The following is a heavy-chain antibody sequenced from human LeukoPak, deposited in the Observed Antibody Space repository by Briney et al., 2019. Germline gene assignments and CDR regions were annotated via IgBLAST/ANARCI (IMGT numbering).Heavy chain of an antibody. D-gene: IGHD6-13*01. CDR1: GFTFSSYS. J-gene: IGHJ4*02. CDR3: ASPVSSSSWYYFDS. CDR2: ISSSSGFI. Sequence: PGGSLRLSCAASGFTFSSYSMNWVRQAPGKGLEWVSSISSSSGFIFYADSVKVRFTSSRDNAKNSLYLQMNSLRAEDTAVYYCASPVSSSSWYYFDSWGQGTLVTVSS. V-gene: IGHV3-21*01.